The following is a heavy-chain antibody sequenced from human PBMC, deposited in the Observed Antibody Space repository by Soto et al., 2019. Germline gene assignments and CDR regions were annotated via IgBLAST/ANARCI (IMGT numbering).Heavy chain of an antibody. V-gene: IGHV3-30-3*01. CDR1: GVTFSSYA. J-gene: IGHJ4*02. CDR2: ISYDGSNK. CDR3: ARDHNYGDYLDY. D-gene: IGHD4-17*01. Sequence: QVQLVESGGGVVQPGRSLRLSCAASGVTFSSYAMHWVRQAPGKGLEWVAVISYDGSNKYYADSVKGRFTISRDNSKNTLYLQMNSLRAEDTAVYYCARDHNYGDYLDYWGQGTLVTVSS.